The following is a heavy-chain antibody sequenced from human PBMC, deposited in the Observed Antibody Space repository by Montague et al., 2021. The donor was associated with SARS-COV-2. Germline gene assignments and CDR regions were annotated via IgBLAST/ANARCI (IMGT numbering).Heavy chain of an antibody. Sequence: SETLSLTCTVSGGSISPYYWSWIRQPPGKGLEWIGNIYYTGSTNYNSSLNSRLTISVDTSENQFSLKVTSVTPADTAVYYCARVGREVLVGVYYFDYWGQGTLVTVSS. J-gene: IGHJ4*02. D-gene: IGHD1-26*01. V-gene: IGHV4-59*01. CDR2: IYYTGST. CDR3: ARVGREVLVGVYYFDY. CDR1: GGSISPYY.